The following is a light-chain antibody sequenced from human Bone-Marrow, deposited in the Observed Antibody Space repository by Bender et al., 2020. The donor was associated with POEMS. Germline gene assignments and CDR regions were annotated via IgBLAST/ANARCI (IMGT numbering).Light chain of an antibody. CDR2: EVR. CDR1: SSDVGSYNL. Sequence: QSALTQPASVSGSPGQSITISCTGTSSDVGSYNLVSWYQHHPGKAPKLIIYEVRKWPSGVSNRFSGSKSGSTASLTISGLQAEDEADYYCCSYTSSSTVVFGGGTKLTVL. CDR3: CSYTSSSTVV. V-gene: IGLV2-14*02. J-gene: IGLJ2*01.